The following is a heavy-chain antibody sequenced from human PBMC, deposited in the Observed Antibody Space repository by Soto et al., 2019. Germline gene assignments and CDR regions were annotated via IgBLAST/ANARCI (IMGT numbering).Heavy chain of an antibody. D-gene: IGHD3-10*01. J-gene: IGHJ4*02. CDR2: ISSSSSYI. V-gene: IGHV3-21*01. CDR1: GFTFSSYS. Sequence: PGGSLRLSCAASGFTFSSYSMNWVRQAPGKGLEWVSSISSSSSYIYYADSVKGRFTISRDNAKNSLYLQMNSLRAEDTAVYYCARIPRRFGDHPPWGQGTLVTVSS. CDR3: ARIPRRFGDHPP.